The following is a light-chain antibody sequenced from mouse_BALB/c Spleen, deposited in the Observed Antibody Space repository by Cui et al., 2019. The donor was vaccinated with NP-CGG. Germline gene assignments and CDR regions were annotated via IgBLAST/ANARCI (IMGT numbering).Light chain of an antibody. V-gene: IGLV1*01. CDR2: GTN. Sequence: QAVVTQECALTTSPGERVTLTCRSSTGAVTTSNYANCVQEKPDHLFTGLIGGTNNRVPGVPARFSGSLIGDKAALTITGAQTEDEAIYFCSLWYSNHWVFGGGTKLTVL. CDR3: SLWYSNHWV. CDR1: TGAVTTSNY. J-gene: IGLJ1*01.